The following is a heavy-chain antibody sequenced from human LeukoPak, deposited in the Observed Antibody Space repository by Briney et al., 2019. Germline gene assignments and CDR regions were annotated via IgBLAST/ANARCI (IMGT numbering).Heavy chain of an antibody. CDR3: ARLGPWGSTSEVDY. CDR1: GGSFSGYY. J-gene: IGHJ4*02. CDR2: INHSGST. Sequence: KTSETLSLTCAVYGGSFSGYYWSWIRQPPGKGLEWIGEINHSGSTNYNPSLKSRVTISVDTSKNQFSLKLSSVTAADTAVYYCARLGPWGSTSEVDYWGQGTLVTVSS. D-gene: IGHD2-2*01. V-gene: IGHV4-34*01.